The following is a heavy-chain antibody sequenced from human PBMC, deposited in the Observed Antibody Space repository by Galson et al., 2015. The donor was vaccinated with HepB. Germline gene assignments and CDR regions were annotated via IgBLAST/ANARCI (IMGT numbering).Heavy chain of an antibody. D-gene: IGHD6-19*01. Sequence: PALVKPTQTLTLTCTFSGFSFSTNGVGVGWIRQPPGKALEWLALIFLNDDKYYRPSLKSRLTVTKDTSKNQVVLTMTNMDPVDTATYYCAHRIREGQYRSGWHFDNWGQGTLVTVSS. J-gene: IGHJ4*02. CDR2: IFLNDDK. V-gene: IGHV2-5*01. CDR1: GFSFSTNGVG. CDR3: AHRIREGQYRSGWHFDN.